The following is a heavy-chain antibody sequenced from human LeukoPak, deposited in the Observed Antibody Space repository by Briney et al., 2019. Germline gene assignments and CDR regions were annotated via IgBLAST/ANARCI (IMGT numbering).Heavy chain of an antibody. CDR2: IKEDESET. CDR3: ARGRYNWSY. V-gene: IGHV3-7*05. D-gene: IGHD1-20*01. Sequence: PGGSLRLSCAASGLNNFSTYWMTWVRQAPGRGLEWVANIKEDESETYYVDSVKVRFTISRDNTKNSLYLQMNNLRAEDTAVYYCARGRYNWSYWGQGTAVTVSS. J-gene: IGHJ4*02. CDR1: GLNNFSTYW.